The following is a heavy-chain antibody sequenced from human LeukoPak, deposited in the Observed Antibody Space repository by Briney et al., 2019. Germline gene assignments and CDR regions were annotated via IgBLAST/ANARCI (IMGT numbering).Heavy chain of an antibody. Sequence: ASVKVSCKASGYTFTSYGISWVRQAPGQGLEWMGWISAYNGNTNYAQKLQGRVTMTTDTSTSTAYMGLRSLRSDDTAVYYCARDYDYVWGSYRPIDYWGQGTLVTVSS. CDR3: ARDYDYVWGSYRPIDY. CDR1: GYTFTSYG. V-gene: IGHV1-18*01. CDR2: ISAYNGNT. D-gene: IGHD3-16*02. J-gene: IGHJ4*02.